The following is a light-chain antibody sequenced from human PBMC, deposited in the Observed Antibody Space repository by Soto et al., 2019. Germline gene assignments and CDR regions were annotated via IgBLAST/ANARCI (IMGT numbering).Light chain of an antibody. CDR2: DVS. J-gene: IGLJ1*01. CDR3: CSYAGSYTYV. Sequence: QSALTQPRSVSGSPGQSVTISCTATSSDVGGYNYVSWYQQHPGKAPKLMIYDVSKRPSGVPDRFSGSNSGNTASLTISGLQAEDEADYYCCSYAGSYTYVFGTGTKVTVL. CDR1: SSDVGGYNY. V-gene: IGLV2-11*01.